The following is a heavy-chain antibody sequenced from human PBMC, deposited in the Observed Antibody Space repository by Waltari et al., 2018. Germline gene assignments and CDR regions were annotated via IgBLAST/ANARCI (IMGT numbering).Heavy chain of an antibody. CDR1: GYSISSSNW. D-gene: IGHD2-15*01. CDR3: ARFSGSYGAFDY. CDR2: IYYSWST. V-gene: IGHV4-28*01. Sequence: QVQLQESGPGLVKPSDTLSLTCAVSGYSISSSNWWGWIRQPAGRGLSWIGYIYYSWSTYYNPSLKSRVTMSVDTSKNQFSLKLSSVTAVDTAVYYCARFSGSYGAFDYWGQGTLVTVSS. J-gene: IGHJ4*02.